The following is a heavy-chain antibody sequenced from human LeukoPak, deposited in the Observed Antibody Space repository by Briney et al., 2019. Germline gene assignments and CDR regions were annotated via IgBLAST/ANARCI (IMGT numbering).Heavy chain of an antibody. V-gene: IGHV3-48*03. CDR3: ARDGTPSYSSGWVYMDV. D-gene: IGHD6-25*01. J-gene: IGHJ6*04. CDR2: ISASGTLT. Sequence: GGSLRLSCAASGFTFSSYEMNWVRQAPGKGLEWISYISASGTLTHYADSVEGRFTISRDNAKNSLYLQMNSLRGEDTAVYYCARDGTPSYSSGWVYMDVWGKGTTVTISS. CDR1: GFTFSSYE.